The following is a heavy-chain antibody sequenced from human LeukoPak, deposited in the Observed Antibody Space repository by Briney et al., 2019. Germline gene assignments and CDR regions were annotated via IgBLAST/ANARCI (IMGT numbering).Heavy chain of an antibody. Sequence: ASVKVSCKASGGTFSSYAISWVRQAPGQGLEWMGWIYPHSGGTRYAQKFQGRVTMTRDTSISTAYMELNSLSSDDTAVYYCARDLTAMASFDYWGQGTLVTVSS. CDR2: IYPHSGGT. CDR3: ARDLTAMASFDY. V-gene: IGHV1-2*02. J-gene: IGHJ4*02. D-gene: IGHD5-18*01. CDR1: GGTFSSYA.